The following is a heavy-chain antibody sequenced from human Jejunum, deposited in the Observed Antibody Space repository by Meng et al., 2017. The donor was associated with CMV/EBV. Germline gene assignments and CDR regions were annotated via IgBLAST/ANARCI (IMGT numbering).Heavy chain of an antibody. CDR1: GFTFSDYM. J-gene: IGHJ5*02. CDR2: ISGNGYVT. V-gene: IGHV3-23*01. CDR3: AKDRSSGWSAFDP. Sequence: CAASGFTFSDYMMNWVRQAPGKGLQWVSSISGNGYVTHYADSAKGRFTISRDNSKNTVYLQMDSLTGDDTAVYYCAKDRSSGWSAFDPWGQGTLVTVSS. D-gene: IGHD6-19*01.